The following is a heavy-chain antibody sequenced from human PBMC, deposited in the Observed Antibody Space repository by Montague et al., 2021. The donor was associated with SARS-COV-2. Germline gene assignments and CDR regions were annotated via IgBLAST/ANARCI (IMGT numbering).Heavy chain of an antibody. V-gene: IGHV4-34*01. CDR3: ARARYYGSGTSLGMDV. Sequence: SETLSLTCAVYGGSFSGYYWSWIRQPPGKGLEWIGEINHSGSANYNSSLKSRVTISVDTSKNQFSLKLSSVTAADTAVYYCARARYYGSGTSLGMDVWGQGTTVTVSS. J-gene: IGHJ6*02. D-gene: IGHD3-10*01. CDR2: INHSGSA. CDR1: GGSFSGYY.